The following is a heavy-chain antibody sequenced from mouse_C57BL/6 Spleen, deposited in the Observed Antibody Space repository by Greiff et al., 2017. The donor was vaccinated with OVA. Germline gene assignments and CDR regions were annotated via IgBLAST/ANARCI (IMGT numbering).Heavy chain of an antibody. J-gene: IGHJ2*01. D-gene: IGHD1-1*01. CDR1: GYTFTSYW. V-gene: IGHV1-55*01. CDR3: AREYGDGSRGYYFDY. CDR2: IYPGSGGT. Sequence: QVQLQQPGAELVQPGASVKMSCKASGYTFTSYWITWVKQRPGQGLEWIGDIYPGSGGTNYNEQFQSKAPLTVDTSSSTAYMQLSSLTSEDSAVYYVAREYGDGSRGYYFDYWGQGTTLTVSS.